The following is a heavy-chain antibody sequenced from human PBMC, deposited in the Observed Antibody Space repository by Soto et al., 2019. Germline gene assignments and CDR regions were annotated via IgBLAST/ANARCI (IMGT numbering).Heavy chain of an antibody. CDR3: ARELYSGSYYGIDY. CDR1: GGSISNYY. Sequence: PSETLSLTCTVSGGSISNYYWSWIRQPPGKELEWIGNIYYSEGTNYNPSLKSRVTISVDMSKRQISLKLRSMTAADTALYYCARELYSGSYYGIDYWGQGMLVTVSS. D-gene: IGHD1-26*01. CDR2: IYYSEGT. V-gene: IGHV4-59*01. J-gene: IGHJ4*02.